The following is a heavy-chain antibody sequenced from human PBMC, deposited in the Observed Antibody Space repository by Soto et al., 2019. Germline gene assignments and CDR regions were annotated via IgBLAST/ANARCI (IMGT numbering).Heavy chain of an antibody. CDR1: EFPFSSYG. V-gene: IGHV3-30*18. Sequence: GGSRRLSCSASEFPFSSYGMHWVRQAPGKGLEWVAIISYDGSEKYYADSVKGRFTISRDNSKDTLFLQMNSLRAEDTAVYYCAKVRARGICSDTDTWGQEATLTISS. J-gene: IGHJ6*02. D-gene: IGHD2-15*01. CDR2: ISYDGSEK. CDR3: AKVRARGICSDTDT.